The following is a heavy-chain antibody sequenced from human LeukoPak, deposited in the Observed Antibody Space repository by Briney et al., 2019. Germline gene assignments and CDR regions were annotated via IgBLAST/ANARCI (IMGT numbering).Heavy chain of an antibody. Sequence: GASLKISCQGAGSIFSSYWIGWVRQLPGKGLEWMGIIYPGDSDTRYSPSFQGQVTISADKSISTAYLQWSSLKASDTAMYYCARPRSGSANYDFDYWGQGTLVTVSS. V-gene: IGHV5-51*01. D-gene: IGHD3-10*01. CDR1: GSIFSSYW. J-gene: IGHJ4*02. CDR3: ARPRSGSANYDFDY. CDR2: IYPGDSDT.